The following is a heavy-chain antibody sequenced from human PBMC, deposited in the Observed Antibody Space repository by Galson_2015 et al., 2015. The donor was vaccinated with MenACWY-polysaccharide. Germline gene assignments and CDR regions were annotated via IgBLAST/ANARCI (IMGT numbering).Heavy chain of an antibody. CDR3: AKASQWGAAAVGSFDH. J-gene: IGHJ4*02. D-gene: IGHD6-13*01. V-gene: IGHV3-23*01. Sequence: SLRLSCAASRFSITSYAVNWVRQAPGKGLEWVAVISGSGTNIQYADSVKGRFTISRDTSKSTLYLQMNSLRAEDTAKYYCAKASQWGAAAVGSFDHWGQGTLVTVSS. CDR1: RFSITSYA. CDR2: ISGSGTNI.